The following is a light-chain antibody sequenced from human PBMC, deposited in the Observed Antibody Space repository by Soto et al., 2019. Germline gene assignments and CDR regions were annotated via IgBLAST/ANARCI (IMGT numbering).Light chain of an antibody. CDR3: QQYGSSPRN. Sequence: EIVLTKSPGTLSLSPGERATLSCRASQSVSSNYLAWYQQKPGQAPRLLIYGASSRATGIPDRFSGSGSGTDFTLTISRLEPEDFAVYYCQQYGSSPRNFGGGTKVEIK. J-gene: IGKJ4*01. CDR2: GAS. V-gene: IGKV3-20*01. CDR1: QSVSSNY.